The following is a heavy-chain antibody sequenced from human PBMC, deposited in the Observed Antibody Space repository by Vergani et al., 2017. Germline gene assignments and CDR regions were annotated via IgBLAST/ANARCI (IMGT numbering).Heavy chain of an antibody. J-gene: IGHJ3*02. CDR1: GFTFSSYW. CDR3: ARARYYDSSGYSYAFDI. CDR2: IKQDGSEK. D-gene: IGHD3-22*01. Sequence: EVQLVESGGGLVQPGGSLRLSCAASGFTFSSYWMSWVRQAPGKGLEWVANIKQDGSEKYYVDSVKGRFTSSRDNAKNSLYLQMNSLRAEDTAVYYCARARYYDSSGYSYAFDIWGQGTVVTVSS. V-gene: IGHV3-7*01.